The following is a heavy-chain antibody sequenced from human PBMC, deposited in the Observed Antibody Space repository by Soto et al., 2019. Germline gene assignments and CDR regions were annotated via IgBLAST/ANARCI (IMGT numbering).Heavy chain of an antibody. J-gene: IGHJ4*02. CDR1: GGSISSYY. V-gene: IGHV4-59*01. CDR3: ARVGPRSFLGYCSSTSCPGRGYFDY. Sequence: SETLSLTCTVSGGSISSYYWSWIRQPPGKGLEWIGYIYYSGSTNYNPSLKSRVTISVDTSKNQFSLKLSSVTAADTAVYYCARVGPRSFLGYCSSTSCPGRGYFDYWGQGTLVTVSS. D-gene: IGHD2-2*01. CDR2: IYYSGST.